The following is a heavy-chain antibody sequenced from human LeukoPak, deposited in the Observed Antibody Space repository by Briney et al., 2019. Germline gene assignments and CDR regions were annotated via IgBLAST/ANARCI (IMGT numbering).Heavy chain of an antibody. J-gene: IGHJ6*04. CDR3: ARDPGRLGSYGMDV. CDR2: IYYSGST. CDR1: SGSISSYY. Sequence: PSETLSLTCTVSSGSISSYYWSWIRQPPGKGLDWIGYIYYSGSTNYNPSLKSRVTISVDTSKNQFSLKLSSVTAADTAVYYCARDPGRLGSYGMDVWGKGTTVTVSS. D-gene: IGHD6-25*01. V-gene: IGHV4-59*01.